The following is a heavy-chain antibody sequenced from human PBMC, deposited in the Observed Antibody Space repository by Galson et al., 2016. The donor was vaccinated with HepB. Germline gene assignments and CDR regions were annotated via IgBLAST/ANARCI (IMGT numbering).Heavy chain of an antibody. D-gene: IGHD6-13*01. J-gene: IGHJ4*02. CDR1: GYTFIGYF. V-gene: IGHV1-2*02. Sequence: SVKVSCKASGYTFIGYFIHWVRQAPGQGLEWMGWINPNSGGSNYAQRFQGRVTMTRDTSVNTAYMEVRSLTSDDTAVYYCARDVDSSIGADLLDSWGQGTLVTVSS. CDR2: INPNSGGS. CDR3: ARDVDSSIGADLLDS.